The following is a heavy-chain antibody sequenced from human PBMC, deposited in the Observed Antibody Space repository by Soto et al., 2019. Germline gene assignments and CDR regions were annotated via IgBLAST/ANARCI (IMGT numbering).Heavy chain of an antibody. J-gene: IGHJ4*02. CDR1: GFTVSTKY. V-gene: IGHV3-66*01. D-gene: IGHD3-16*01. Sequence: ESGGGLVQPGGSLRLSCAASGFTVSTKYMSWVRQAPGKGLAWVSVIYSGGSTFYADSVRGRFTISRDNSKNTVNLQMNSLRAEDTAVYYCARDPWAADYWGQGTLVTVSS. CDR2: IYSGGST. CDR3: ARDPWAADY.